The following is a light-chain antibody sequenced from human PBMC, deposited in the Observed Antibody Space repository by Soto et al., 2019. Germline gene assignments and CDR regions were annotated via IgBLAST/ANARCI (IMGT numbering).Light chain of an antibody. V-gene: IGLV2-14*01. Sequence: PASVSGAPGLSITISCTGTSSDVGGYNYVSWYQQHPGKAPNLMIYEVSNRPSGVSNRFSGSKSGNTASLTISGLQAEDEADYYCSSYTSSSTLVVFGGGTQLTVL. J-gene: IGLJ2*01. CDR1: SSDVGGYNY. CDR2: EVS. CDR3: SSYTSSSTLVV.